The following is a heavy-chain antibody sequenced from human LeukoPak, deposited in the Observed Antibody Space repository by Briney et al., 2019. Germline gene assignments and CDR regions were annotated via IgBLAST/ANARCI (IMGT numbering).Heavy chain of an antibody. CDR1: GFTFSSYW. J-gene: IGHJ2*01. CDR3: ARDWGMGRGYWYFDL. V-gene: IGHV3-74*03. D-gene: IGHD2-8*01. Sequence: QPGGSLRLSCAASGFTFSSYWMHWVRQAPGKGPVWVSRINSDGTGTMYADSVKGRFTVSRDNAKNTLYLQMNSLRAEDTAVYYCARDWGMGRGYWYFDLWGRGTLVTVSS. CDR2: INSDGTGT.